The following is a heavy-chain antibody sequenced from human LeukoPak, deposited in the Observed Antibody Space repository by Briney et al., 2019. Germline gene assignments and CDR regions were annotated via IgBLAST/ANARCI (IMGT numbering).Heavy chain of an antibody. CDR1: GGSISNTSHS. CDR3: ARGTAV. J-gene: IGHJ4*02. V-gene: IGHV4-39*01. D-gene: IGHD6-19*01. Sequence: SETLSLTCTVSGGSISNTSHSWGWIRQPPGKGLEWIGSIYYGGRTYYNPSLKSRVTISVDTSKNQFSLKLSSVTAADTAVYYCARGTAVWGQGALVTVSS. CDR2: IYYGGRT.